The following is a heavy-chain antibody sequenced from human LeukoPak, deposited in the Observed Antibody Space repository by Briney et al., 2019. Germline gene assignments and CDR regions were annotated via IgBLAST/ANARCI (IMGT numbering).Heavy chain of an antibody. CDR2: ISAYNGNT. V-gene: IGHV1-18*01. J-gene: IGHJ4*02. CDR1: GYTFTSYG. D-gene: IGHD4-17*01. Sequence: ASVKVSCKASGYTFTSYGISWARQAPGQGLEWMGWISAYNGNTNYAQKLQGRVTMTTDTSTSTAYMELRSLRSDDTAVYYCARGDDYGDYVGYFDYWGQGTLVTVSS. CDR3: ARGDDYGDYVGYFDY.